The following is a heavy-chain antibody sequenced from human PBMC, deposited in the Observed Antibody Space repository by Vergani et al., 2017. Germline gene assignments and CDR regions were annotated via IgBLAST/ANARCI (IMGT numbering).Heavy chain of an antibody. Sequence: EVQLLESGGGLVQPGGSLRLSCAASGFTFSSYAMSWVRQAPGKGLEWVSAISGSGGSTYYADSVKGRFTISRANSKNTLYLQMNSLRAEDTAVYYCAKEPEYYYDSSGYYYDWGQGTLVTVSS. CDR3: AKEPEYYYDSSGYYYD. J-gene: IGHJ4*02. CDR2: ISGSGGST. CDR1: GFTFSSYA. V-gene: IGHV3-23*01. D-gene: IGHD3-22*01.